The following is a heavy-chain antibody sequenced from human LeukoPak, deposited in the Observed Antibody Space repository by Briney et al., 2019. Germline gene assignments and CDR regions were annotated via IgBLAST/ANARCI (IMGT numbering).Heavy chain of an antibody. D-gene: IGHD1-26*01. Sequence: GGSLRLSCAASGFTFSSYSMNWVRQAPRKGLEWVSYISSSSSPIYYTDSVKGRFTISRDNAKNSLYLQMNSLRAEDTAMYFCARGSGSQSLGFDSWGRGTLVTVSS. CDR1: GFTFSSYS. CDR3: ARGSGSQSLGFDS. J-gene: IGHJ4*02. CDR2: ISSSSSPI. V-gene: IGHV3-48*01.